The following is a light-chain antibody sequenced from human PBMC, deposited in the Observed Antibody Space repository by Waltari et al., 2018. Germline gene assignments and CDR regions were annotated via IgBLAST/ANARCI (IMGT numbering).Light chain of an antibody. V-gene: IGLV3-10*01. J-gene: IGLJ2*01. CDR3: YSGDDSGNQEV. CDR1: ACPQKY. CDR2: EDT. Sequence: SYELTQPPSVSVSPGQTARITCTGDACPQKYVYWYQQKSGQAPVLVIYEDTERPSGIPERFSGSSSGTMATLTISGAQVEDEADYYCYSGDDSGNQEVFGGGTKLTVL.